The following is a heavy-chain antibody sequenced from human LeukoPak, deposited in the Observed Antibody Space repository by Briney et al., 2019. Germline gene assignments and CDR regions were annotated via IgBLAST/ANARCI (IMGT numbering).Heavy chain of an antibody. D-gene: IGHD1-26*01. CDR2: ISGSGGST. V-gene: IGHV3-23*01. CDR1: RFTFGGYA. Sequence: GGSLRLSCAASRFTFGGYAMSWVRQAPGKGLEWVSAISGSGGSTYYADSVKGRFTISRDNSKNTLYLQMNSLRAEDTAVYYCAKHLYPLVGATHYFDYWGQGTLVTVSS. CDR3: AKHLYPLVGATHYFDY. J-gene: IGHJ4*02.